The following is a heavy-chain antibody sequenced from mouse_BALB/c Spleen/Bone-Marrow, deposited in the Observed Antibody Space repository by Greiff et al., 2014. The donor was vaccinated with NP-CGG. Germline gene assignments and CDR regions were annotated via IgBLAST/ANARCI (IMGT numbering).Heavy chain of an antibody. J-gene: IGHJ4*01. Sequence: QVQLQQPGPEVVRPGVSVKISCKGSGYTFTDYAMHWGRQSHAKSLEWIGVISTYNGNTNYNQKFKDKATMTVDKSSSTAYMELARLTSEDSAIYYCARRGWLLPYYYAMDYWGQGTSVTVSS. CDR1: GYTFTDYA. CDR2: ISTYNGNT. V-gene: IGHV1-67*01. D-gene: IGHD2-3*01. CDR3: ARRGWLLPYYYAMDY.